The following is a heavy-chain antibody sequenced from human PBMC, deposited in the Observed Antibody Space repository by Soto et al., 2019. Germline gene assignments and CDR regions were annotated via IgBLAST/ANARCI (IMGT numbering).Heavy chain of an antibody. CDR2: ISYDGSNK. Sequence: GGSLRLSCAASGFTFSSYAMHWVRQAPGKGLEWVAVISYDGSNKYYADSVKGRFTISRDNSKNTLYLQMNSLRAEDTAVYYCARIVLGTPQQLVYYGMDVWGQGTTVTVSS. D-gene: IGHD6-13*01. CDR3: ARIVLGTPQQLVYYGMDV. CDR1: GFTFSSYA. J-gene: IGHJ6*02. V-gene: IGHV3-30-3*01.